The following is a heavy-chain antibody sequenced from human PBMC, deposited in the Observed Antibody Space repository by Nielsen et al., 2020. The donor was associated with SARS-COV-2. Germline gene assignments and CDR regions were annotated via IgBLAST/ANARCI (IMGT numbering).Heavy chain of an antibody. CDR2: IYYSGST. D-gene: IGHD6-13*01. V-gene: IGHV4-61*01. Sequence: SETLSLTCTVSGGSVSSGSYYWSWIRQPPGKGLEWIGYIYYSGSTNYNPSLKSRVTISVDTSKNQFSLKLSSVTAADTAVYYCARDGEQQPYGPYYYYGMDVWGQGTTVTVSS. J-gene: IGHJ6*02. CDR1: GGSVSSGSYY. CDR3: ARDGEQQPYGPYYYYGMDV.